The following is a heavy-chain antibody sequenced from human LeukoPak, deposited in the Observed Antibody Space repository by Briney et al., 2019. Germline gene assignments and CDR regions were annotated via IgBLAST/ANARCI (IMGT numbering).Heavy chain of an antibody. CDR3: VRFGVNYDMDV. D-gene: IGHD3-16*01. CDR1: GGSISGYY. Sequence: SETLSLTCSVSGGSISGYYWTWVRQPPRKGLEWIEQIHYSGRADYNPSLKSRITMSVDTSRNQISLKLSSVTAADTAIYYCVRFGVNYDMDVWGQGTTVTVFS. V-gene: IGHV4-59*01. CDR2: IHYSGRA. J-gene: IGHJ6*02.